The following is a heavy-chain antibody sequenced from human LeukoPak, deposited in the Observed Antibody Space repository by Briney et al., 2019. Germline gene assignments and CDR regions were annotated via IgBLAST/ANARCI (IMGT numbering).Heavy chain of an antibody. V-gene: IGHV1-18*01. J-gene: IGHJ3*02. Sequence: ASVNVSCKASGYEFSSYGISWVRQAPGQGLEWLGWISAYNGTTKYAEKFQGRLTMTTETSTSTAYMELRSLTSADTAVYYCAKDSPRDDYVRGSYRYSRRGLDIWGQGTLVTASS. D-gene: IGHD3-16*02. CDR1: GYEFSSYG. CDR3: AKDSPRDDYVRGSYRYSRRGLDI. CDR2: ISAYNGTT.